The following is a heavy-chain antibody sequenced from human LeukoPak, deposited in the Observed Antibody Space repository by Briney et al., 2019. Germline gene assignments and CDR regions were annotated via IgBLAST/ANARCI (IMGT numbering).Heavy chain of an antibody. D-gene: IGHD3-10*01. Sequence: PSETLSLTCDVYGGSLSGYYWSWIRQPPEKGLEWIGEINHSGSTNYNPSLKSRVTISVDTSKNQFSLKLSSVTAADTAVYYCARGRGGLLWFGEFNSWGQGTLVTVSS. CDR2: INHSGST. CDR3: ARGRGGLLWFGEFNS. J-gene: IGHJ4*02. V-gene: IGHV4-34*01. CDR1: GGSLSGYY.